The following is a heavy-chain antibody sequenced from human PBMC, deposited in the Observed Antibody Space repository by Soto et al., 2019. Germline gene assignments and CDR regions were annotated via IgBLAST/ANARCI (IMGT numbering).Heavy chain of an antibody. CDR2: IVVGSGNT. J-gene: IGHJ3*02. D-gene: IGHD2-15*01. V-gene: IGHV1-58*01. Sequence: GASVKVSCKASGFTFTSSAVQWVRQARGQRLEWIGWIVVGSGNTNYAQKFQERVTITRDMSTSAAYMELSSLRSEDTAVYYCAAAKDSSDDAFDIWGQGTMVTVSS. CDR1: GFTFTSSA. CDR3: AAAKDSSDDAFDI.